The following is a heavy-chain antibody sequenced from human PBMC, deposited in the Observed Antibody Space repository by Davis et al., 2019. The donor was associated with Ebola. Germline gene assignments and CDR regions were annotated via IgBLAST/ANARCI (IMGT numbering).Heavy chain of an antibody. CDR3: AKDLGLPGSITIYYYYYGMDV. J-gene: IGHJ6*02. CDR1: GFTFSSYS. CDR2: ISSSSSYI. Sequence: GESLKISCAASGFTFSSYSMNWVRQAPGKGLEWVSSISSSSSYIYYADSVKGRFTISRDNAKNSLYLQMNSLRAEDTAVYYCAKDLGLPGSITIYYYYYGMDVWGQGTTVTVSS. V-gene: IGHV3-21*04. D-gene: IGHD1-7*01.